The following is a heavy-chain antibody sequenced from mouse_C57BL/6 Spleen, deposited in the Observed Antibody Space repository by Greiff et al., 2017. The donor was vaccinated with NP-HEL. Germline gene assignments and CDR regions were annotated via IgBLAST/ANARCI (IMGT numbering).Heavy chain of an antibody. D-gene: IGHD4-1*01. V-gene: IGHV5-4*01. CDR2: ISDGGSYT. Sequence: EVQGVESGGGLVKPGGSLKLSCAASGFTFSSYAMSWVRQTPEKRLEWVATISDGGSYTYYPDNVKGRFTISRDNAKNNLYLQMSRLKSEDTAMYYCAREANWEGFDYWGQGTTLTVSS. CDR3: AREANWEGFDY. J-gene: IGHJ2*01. CDR1: GFTFSSYA.